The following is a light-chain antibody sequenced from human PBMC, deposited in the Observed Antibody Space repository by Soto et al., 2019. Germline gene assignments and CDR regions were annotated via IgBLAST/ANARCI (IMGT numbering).Light chain of an antibody. CDR3: SSYAGRNNVI. Sequence: QSALTQPPSASGSPGQSGTIACTGTSNDISKYNYVSWYQQHPGKAPKLLIYEVNKRPSEVPERFSGSKSANTASLTVSGLQAEEEADYYCSSYAGRNNVIFGGGTKVTVL. CDR2: EVN. CDR1: SNDISKYNY. J-gene: IGLJ2*01. V-gene: IGLV2-8*01.